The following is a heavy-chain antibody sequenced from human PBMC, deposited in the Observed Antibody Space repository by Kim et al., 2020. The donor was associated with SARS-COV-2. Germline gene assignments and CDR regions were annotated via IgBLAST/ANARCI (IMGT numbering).Heavy chain of an antibody. Sequence: SVKVSCKASGGTFSSYAISWVRQAPGQGLEWMGRIIPILGIANYAQKFQGRVTITADKSTSTAYMELSSLRSEDTAVYYCASLGSASITMVRGVMVGAFDIWGQGTMVTVSS. CDR3: ASLGSASITMVRGVMVGAFDI. D-gene: IGHD3-10*01. CDR2: IIPILGIA. V-gene: IGHV1-69*04. CDR1: GGTFSSYA. J-gene: IGHJ3*02.